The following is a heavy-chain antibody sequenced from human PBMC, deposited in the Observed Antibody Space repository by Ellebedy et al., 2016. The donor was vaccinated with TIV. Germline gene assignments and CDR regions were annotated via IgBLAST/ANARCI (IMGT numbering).Heavy chain of an antibody. D-gene: IGHD6-13*01. CDR1: GFTFSDFY. J-gene: IGHJ5*02. Sequence: GGSLRLSCAASGFTFSDFYMIWIRQAPGKGLEWLSYISSGGDTIYYADSVKGRFTISRDNAKNSLYLQMNSLGAEDTAVYYCARDSRFIDQQHNWFDPWGQGTLATVSS. V-gene: IGHV3-11*01. CDR2: ISSGGDTI. CDR3: ARDSRFIDQQHNWFDP.